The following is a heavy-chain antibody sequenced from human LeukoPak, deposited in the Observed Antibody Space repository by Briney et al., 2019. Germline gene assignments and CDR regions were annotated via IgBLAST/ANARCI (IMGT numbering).Heavy chain of an antibody. CDR3: ARDLSATARAYDY. CDR2: ISISGSYI. CDR1: GFILSDYN. Sequence: GGSLRLSCAASGFILSDYNMNWVRPAPGKGLEWVSFISISGSYITYADSVKGRFTISRDNATSSLYLQMNSLRAEDTAVYYCARDLSATARAYDYWGQGTLVTVSS. J-gene: IGHJ4*02. V-gene: IGHV3-21*01. D-gene: IGHD2-15*01.